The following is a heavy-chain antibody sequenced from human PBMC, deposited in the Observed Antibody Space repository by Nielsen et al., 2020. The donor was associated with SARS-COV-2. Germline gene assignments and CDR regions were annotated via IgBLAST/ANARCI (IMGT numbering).Heavy chain of an antibody. CDR3: ATDSPFGVVIYALAH. J-gene: IGHJ4*02. CDR1: GYTFTSYY. Sequence: ASVKVSCKASGYTFTSYYMHWVRQAPGQGLEWMGIINPSGGSTSYAQKFQGRVTMTEDTATDTAYLDLSSLRSDDTAVYYCATDSPFGVVIYALAHWGQGTMVTVSS. CDR2: INPSGGST. V-gene: IGHV1-46*01. D-gene: IGHD3-3*01.